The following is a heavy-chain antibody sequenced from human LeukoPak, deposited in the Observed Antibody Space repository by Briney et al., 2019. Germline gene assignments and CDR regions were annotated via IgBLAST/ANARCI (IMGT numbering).Heavy chain of an antibody. V-gene: IGHV4-59*01. D-gene: IGHD3-22*01. CDR2: IYWDGTT. Sequence: SETLSLTCTVSGDSIANYFGSWVRQSPGKGREWVGYIYWDGTTKYKDSLSSRVTISMDTSKNQFSLTLMSVTAADTAVYYCARASDSSGSYSGGHIWGQGTMVTVSS. J-gene: IGHJ3*02. CDR1: GDSIANYF. CDR3: ARASDSSGSYSGGHI.